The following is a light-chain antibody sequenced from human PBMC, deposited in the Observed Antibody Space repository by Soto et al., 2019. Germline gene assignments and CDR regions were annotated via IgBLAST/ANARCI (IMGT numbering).Light chain of an antibody. J-gene: IGLJ2*01. Sequence: QSVLTQPPSASGTPGQRVTISCSGSTSNIGSNPVYWYQQLPGTAPKLVIHTNDQRPSGVPDRFSGSKSGTSATLAISGLRSDDEADYYCAAWDDSLRGVLFGGGTQLTVL. CDR2: TND. CDR3: AAWDDSLRGVL. CDR1: TSNIGSNP. V-gene: IGLV1-47*01.